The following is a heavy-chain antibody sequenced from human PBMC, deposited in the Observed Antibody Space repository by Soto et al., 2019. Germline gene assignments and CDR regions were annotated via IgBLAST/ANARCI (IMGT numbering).Heavy chain of an antibody. V-gene: IGHV4-34*01. CDR2: INRSGRT. CDR3: AIMHTGTTTFDY. J-gene: IGHJ4*02. CDR1: GWSFSGYY. Sequence: TLSLTCDGYGWSFSGYYWIWIRQPPGKGLEWIGEINRSGRTNYNPSLKSRVTMSVDTSKNQFSLNLNSVTAADTAVYYCAIMHTGTTTFDYWGQGTLATVSS. D-gene: IGHD1-1*01.